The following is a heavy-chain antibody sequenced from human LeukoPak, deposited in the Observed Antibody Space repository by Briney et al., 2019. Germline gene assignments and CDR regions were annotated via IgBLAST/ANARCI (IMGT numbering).Heavy chain of an antibody. D-gene: IGHD6-13*01. CDR2: ISAYNGNT. J-gene: IGHJ4*02. CDR1: GYTFTSYG. Sequence: ASVKVSCKASGYTFTSYGISWVRQAPGQGLEWMGWISAYNGNTNYAQKLQGRVTMTTDTSTSTAYMELRSLRSDDTAVYYCARDTSSIAAAGTSDYWGQGTLVTVSS. V-gene: IGHV1-18*01. CDR3: ARDTSSIAAAGTSDY.